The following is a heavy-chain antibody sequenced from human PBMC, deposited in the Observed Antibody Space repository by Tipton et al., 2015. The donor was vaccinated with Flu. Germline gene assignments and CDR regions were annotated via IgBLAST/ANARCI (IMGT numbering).Heavy chain of an antibody. J-gene: IGHJ4*02. CDR2: VYYTGST. Sequence: LRLSCSVSGDSISYYYWNWIRQPPGKRLEWIGFVYYTGSTAYNPSLRSRVTISVGRSKNQFSLKLTSLTAADTAVYYCARDRGWPASLDSWGQGIPVTVSS. D-gene: IGHD3-10*01. V-gene: IGHV4-59*01. CDR1: GDSISYYY. CDR3: ARDRGWPASLDS.